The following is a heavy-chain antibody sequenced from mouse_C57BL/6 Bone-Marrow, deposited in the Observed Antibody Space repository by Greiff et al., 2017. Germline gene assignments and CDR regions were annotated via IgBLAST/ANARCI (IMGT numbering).Heavy chain of an antibody. CDR1: GYTFTSYW. Sequence: QVQLQQPGAELVKPGASVKLSCKASGYTFTSYWMHWVKQRPGQGLEWIGMIHPNSGSTNYNEKFKSKATLTVDKSSSTAYMQLSRLTSEDSAVYYCARGGWLPSMDYWGQGTSVTVSS. V-gene: IGHV1-64*01. D-gene: IGHD2-3*01. CDR2: IHPNSGST. CDR3: ARGGWLPSMDY. J-gene: IGHJ4*01.